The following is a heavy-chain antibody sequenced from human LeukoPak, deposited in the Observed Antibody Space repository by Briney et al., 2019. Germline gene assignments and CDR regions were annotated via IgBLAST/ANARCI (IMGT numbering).Heavy chain of an antibody. J-gene: IGHJ5*02. CDR3: AKDFKSDSSSWHGWFDP. CDR1: GFTFDDYA. V-gene: IGHV3-9*01. Sequence: GRSLRLSCAASGFTFDDYAIHWVRQAPGKGLEWVSGISWNSGSIGYADSVKGRFTISRDNAKDSLYLQKNSLRAEDTALYYCAKDFKSDSSSWHGWFDPWGQGTLVTVSS. D-gene: IGHD6-13*01. CDR2: ISWNSGSI.